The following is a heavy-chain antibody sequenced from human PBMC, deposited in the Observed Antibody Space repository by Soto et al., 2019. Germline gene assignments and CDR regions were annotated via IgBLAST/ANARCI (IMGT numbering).Heavy chain of an antibody. CDR1: GFTFSSYG. D-gene: IGHD3-9*01. Sequence: GGSLRLSCAASGFTFSSYGMHWVRQAPGKGLEWVAVISYDGSNKYYADSVKGRFTISRDNSKNTLYLQMNSLRAEDTAVYYCAKGEYYDILTGPCYWGQGTLVTVSS. J-gene: IGHJ4*02. CDR3: AKGEYYDILTGPCY. CDR2: ISYDGSNK. V-gene: IGHV3-30*18.